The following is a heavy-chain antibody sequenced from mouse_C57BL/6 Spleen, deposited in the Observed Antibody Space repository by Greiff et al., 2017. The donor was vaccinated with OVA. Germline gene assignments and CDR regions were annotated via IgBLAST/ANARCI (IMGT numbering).Heavy chain of an antibody. CDR3: ARSKRAYDGYSHWYFDV. D-gene: IGHD2-3*01. V-gene: IGHV1-52*01. CDR2: IDPSDSET. J-gene: IGHJ1*03. CDR1: GYTFTSYW. Sequence: QVQLKQPGAELVRPGSSVKLSCKASGYTFTSYWMHWVKQRPIQGLEWIGNIDPSDSETHYNQKFKDKATLTVDKSSSTAYMQLSSLTSEDSAVYYCARSKRAYDGYSHWYFDVWGTGTTVTVSS.